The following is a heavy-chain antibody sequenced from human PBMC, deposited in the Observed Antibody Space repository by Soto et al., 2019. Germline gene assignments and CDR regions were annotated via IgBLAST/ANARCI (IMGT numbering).Heavy chain of an antibody. CDR3: ALALGREIAAAEGWFDP. CDR1: GGTFSSYA. J-gene: IGHJ5*02. Sequence: ASVKVSCKASGGTFSSYAISWVRQAPGQGLEWMGRIIPILGIENYAQKFQGRVTITADKSTSTAYMELSSLRTEDTAVYYCALALGREIAAAEGWFDPWGQGTLVTVSS. V-gene: IGHV1-69*04. D-gene: IGHD6-13*01. CDR2: IIPILGIE.